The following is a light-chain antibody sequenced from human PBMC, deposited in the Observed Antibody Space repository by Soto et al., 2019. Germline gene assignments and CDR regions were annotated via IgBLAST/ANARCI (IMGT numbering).Light chain of an antibody. Sequence: QSVLPQPASVSGSPGQSITLSCTGTSSDVGSYNLVSWYQLHPGKAPKLMIYEGTKRPSGVSNRFSGSKSGSTASLTISGLQAEDEADYYCCSYAGSSSYVVFGGGTQLTVL. V-gene: IGLV2-23*01. CDR3: CSYAGSSSYVV. CDR2: EGT. CDR1: SSDVGSYNL. J-gene: IGLJ2*01.